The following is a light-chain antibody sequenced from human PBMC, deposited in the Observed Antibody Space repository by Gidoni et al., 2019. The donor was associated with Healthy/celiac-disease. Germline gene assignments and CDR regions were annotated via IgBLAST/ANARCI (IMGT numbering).Light chain of an antibody. Sequence: QSALTQPASVSGSPGQSITISCTGTSSDVGGYNYVSWYQQHPGKAPKLMIYEVSNRPSGVSNRFSGLQAEDEADYYCSSYISSSTLVFGTGTKVTVL. CDR3: SSYISSSTLV. CDR1: SSDVGGYNY. CDR2: EVS. V-gene: IGLV2-14*01. J-gene: IGLJ1*01.